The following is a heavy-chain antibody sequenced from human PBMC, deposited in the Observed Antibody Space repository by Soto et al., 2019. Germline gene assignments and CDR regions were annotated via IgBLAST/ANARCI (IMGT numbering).Heavy chain of an antibody. Sequence: GGSLRLSCAASGFTFSSYAMSWVRQAPGKGLEWVSAISGSGGSTYYADSVKGRFTISRDNSKNTLYLQMNSLRAEDTAVYYCAGSRWYCTNGVCYLDAFDIWGQGTMVTVSS. D-gene: IGHD2-8*01. CDR3: AGSRWYCTNGVCYLDAFDI. J-gene: IGHJ3*02. CDR1: GFTFSSYA. V-gene: IGHV3-23*01. CDR2: ISGSGGST.